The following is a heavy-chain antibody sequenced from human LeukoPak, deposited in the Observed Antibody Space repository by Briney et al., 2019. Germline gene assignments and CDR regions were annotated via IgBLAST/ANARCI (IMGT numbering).Heavy chain of an antibody. Sequence: GGSLRLSCAASGFTFSSYSMNWVRQAPGKGLEWVSSISSSSSYIYYADSVKGRFTISRDNAKNSLYLQMNSLRAEDTAVYYCVRARDCSSTSCYGGMDVWSKGTTVTVSS. CDR1: GFTFSSYS. CDR2: ISSSSSYI. V-gene: IGHV3-21*01. J-gene: IGHJ6*03. CDR3: VRARDCSSTSCYGGMDV. D-gene: IGHD2-2*01.